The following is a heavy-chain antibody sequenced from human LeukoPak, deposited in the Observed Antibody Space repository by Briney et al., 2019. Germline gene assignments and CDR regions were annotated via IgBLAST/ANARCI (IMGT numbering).Heavy chain of an antibody. V-gene: IGHV3-74*01. CDR2: INSDGSST. J-gene: IGHJ4*02. CDR1: GFTFSSYW. CDR3: ARDAPDSSGYYYGFDY. D-gene: IGHD3-22*01. Sequence: GGSLRPSCAASGFTFSSYWMHWVRQAPGKGLVWVSRINSDGSSTSYADSVKGRFTISRDNAKNTLYLQMNSLRAEDTAVYYCARDAPDSSGYYYGFDYWGQGTLVTVSS.